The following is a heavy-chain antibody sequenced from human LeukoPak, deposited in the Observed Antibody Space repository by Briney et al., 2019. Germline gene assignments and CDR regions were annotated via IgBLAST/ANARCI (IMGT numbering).Heavy chain of an antibody. CDR1: GFTVSSNY. CDR2: IYSGGAT. Sequence: GGSLRLSCAASGFTVSSNYMSWVRQAPGKGLEWVSVIYSGGATYYADSVKGRFTISRDNSENTLYLQMNSLRAEDTAVYYCARNVGWFRFDYWGQGTLVTVSS. CDR3: ARNVGWFRFDY. D-gene: IGHD2-15*01. J-gene: IGHJ4*02. V-gene: IGHV3-53*01.